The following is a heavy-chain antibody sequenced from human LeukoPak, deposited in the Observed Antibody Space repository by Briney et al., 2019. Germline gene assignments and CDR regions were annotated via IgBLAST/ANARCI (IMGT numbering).Heavy chain of an antibody. CDR2: MNPNSGNT. Sequence: ASVKVSCKASGYTFTSYDINWVRQATGQGLEWVGWMNPNSGNTGYAQKFQGRVTMTRNTSISTAYMELSSLRSEDTAVYYCARGYYDSSGYYYKLFYYYGMDVWGQGTTVTVSS. CDR3: ARGYYDSSGYYYKLFYYYGMDV. J-gene: IGHJ6*02. D-gene: IGHD3-22*01. CDR1: GYTFTSYD. V-gene: IGHV1-8*01.